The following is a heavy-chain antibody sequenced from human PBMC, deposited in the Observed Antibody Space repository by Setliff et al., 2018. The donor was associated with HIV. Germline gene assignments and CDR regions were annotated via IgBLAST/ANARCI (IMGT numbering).Heavy chain of an antibody. CDR2: LIPIVDIT. CDR3: AKGPNFEDAFDI. Sequence: GASVKVSCKASGGTFSNYAFSWVRRAPGQGLEWMGGLIPIVDITKSTQKFRDRVTFTADESTKTAQMELSGLTFEDTAVYYCAKGPNFEDAFDIWGQGTVVTVSS. D-gene: IGHD2-8*01. J-gene: IGHJ3*02. V-gene: IGHV1-69*10. CDR1: GGTFSNYA.